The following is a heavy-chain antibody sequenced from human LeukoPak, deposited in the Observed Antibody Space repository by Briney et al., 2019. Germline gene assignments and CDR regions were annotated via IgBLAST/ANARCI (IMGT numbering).Heavy chain of an antibody. V-gene: IGHV1-18*01. D-gene: IGHD6-13*01. CDR3: ARGAIAAGGPYYYGMDV. Sequence: GAAVNVSRMASRYTFTSYGISWVRQAPGQGREWLGWISAYNGNTNYAQKLQGRVTMTTDTSTSTAYMELRSLRSDDTAVYYCARGAIAAGGPYYYGMDVWGQGTTVTVAS. CDR1: RYTFTSYG. CDR2: ISAYNGNT. J-gene: IGHJ6*02.